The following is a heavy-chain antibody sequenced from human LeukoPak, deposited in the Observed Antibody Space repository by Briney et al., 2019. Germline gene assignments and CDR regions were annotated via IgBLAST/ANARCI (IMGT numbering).Heavy chain of an antibody. Sequence: SETLSLTCTVSGGSISSGNYYWSWIRQPPGKGLEWIGCIHYSGSTYYKPSLKSRLTISLDTSKNLFSLNVNSVTAADTAVYFCASSYWSYYYNAKDVWGQGTTVTVSS. CDR3: ASSYWSYYYNAKDV. V-gene: IGHV4-30-4*01. J-gene: IGHJ6*02. CDR2: IHYSGST. D-gene: IGHD2-8*02. CDR1: GGSISSGNYY.